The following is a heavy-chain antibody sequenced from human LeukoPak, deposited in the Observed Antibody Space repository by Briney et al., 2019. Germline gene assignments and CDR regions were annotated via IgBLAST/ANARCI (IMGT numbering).Heavy chain of an antibody. Sequence: GGSLRLSCATSGFTFTNYYVGWVRRAPGKGLEWVSVIYSGGSTYYADSVKGRFTISRDNSKNTLYLQMNSLRAEDTAVYYCARVDTYYYDSSGSGAWFDPWGQGTLVTVSS. V-gene: IGHV3-66*01. D-gene: IGHD3-22*01. CDR3: ARVDTYYYDSSGSGAWFDP. J-gene: IGHJ5*02. CDR2: IYSGGST. CDR1: GFTFTNYY.